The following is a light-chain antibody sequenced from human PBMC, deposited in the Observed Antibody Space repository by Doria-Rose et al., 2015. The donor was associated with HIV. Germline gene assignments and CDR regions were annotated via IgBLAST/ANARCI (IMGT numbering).Light chain of an antibody. J-gene: IGKJ3*01. CDR2: WAS. Sequence: EIVMTQSPESLGMSLGERATLNCKSNQSLLYTSKNYLAWYQQKPGQPPKLLIYWASTRQSGVPARFSGSGSGTDFTLTISSLEAEDVAVYYCQQYYDTPSSGPGTTVDIK. CDR3: QQYYDTPS. CDR1: QSLLYTSKNY. V-gene: IGKV4-1*01.